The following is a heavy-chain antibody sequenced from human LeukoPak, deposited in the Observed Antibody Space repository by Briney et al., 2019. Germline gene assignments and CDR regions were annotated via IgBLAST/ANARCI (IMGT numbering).Heavy chain of an antibody. CDR2: ISSSSSTI. V-gene: IGHV3-48*04. D-gene: IGHD6-19*01. J-gene: IGHJ4*02. Sequence: GGSLRLSCAASGFTFSSYNMNWVRQAPGKGLEWVSYISSSSSTIYYADSVKGRFTISRDNAKNSLYLQMNSLRAEDTAVYYCARDREWLGVDYWGQGTLVTVSS. CDR3: ARDREWLGVDY. CDR1: GFTFSSYN.